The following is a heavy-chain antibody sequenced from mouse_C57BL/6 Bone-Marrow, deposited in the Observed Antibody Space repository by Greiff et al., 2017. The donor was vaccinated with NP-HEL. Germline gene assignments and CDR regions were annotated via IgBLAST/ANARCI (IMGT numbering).Heavy chain of an antibody. CDR2: IYPGSGST. V-gene: IGHV1-55*01. D-gene: IGHD4-1*01. CDR3: ARELGDDY. J-gene: IGHJ2*01. CDR1: GYTFTSYW. Sequence: QVQLQPGAELVKPGASVKMSCKASGYTFTSYWITWVKQRPGQGLEWIGDIYPGSGSTNYNEKFKSKATLTVDTSSSTAYMQLSSLTSEDSAVYYCARELGDDYWGQGTTLTVSS.